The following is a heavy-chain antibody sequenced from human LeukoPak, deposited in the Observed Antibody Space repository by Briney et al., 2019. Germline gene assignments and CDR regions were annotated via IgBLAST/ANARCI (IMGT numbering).Heavy chain of an antibody. V-gene: IGHV3-7*01. CDR1: GFTFSSYW. Sequence: GGSLRLSCAASGFTFSSYWMSWVRQAPGKRLEWVANIKQDGSEKYYVDSVKGRFTISRDNAKNSLYLQMNSLRAEDTAVYYCARDRGGSCYDYWGQGTLVTVSS. D-gene: IGHD2-15*01. CDR2: IKQDGSEK. J-gene: IGHJ4*02. CDR3: ARDRGGSCYDY.